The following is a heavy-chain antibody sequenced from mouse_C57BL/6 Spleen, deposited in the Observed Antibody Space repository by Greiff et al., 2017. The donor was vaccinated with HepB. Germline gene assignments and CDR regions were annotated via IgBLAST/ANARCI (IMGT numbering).Heavy chain of an antibody. CDR2: IDPSDSYT. V-gene: IGHV1-69*01. CDR1: GYTFTSYW. J-gene: IGHJ4*01. Sequence: QVQLQQPGAELVMPGASVKLSCKASGYTFTSYWMHWVKQRPGQGLEWIGEIDPSDSYTNYNQKFKGKSTLTVDKSSSTAYMQLSSLTSEDSAVYYCARLGGSSPYYAMDYWGQGTSVTVSS. CDR3: ARLGGSSPYYAMDY. D-gene: IGHD1-1*01.